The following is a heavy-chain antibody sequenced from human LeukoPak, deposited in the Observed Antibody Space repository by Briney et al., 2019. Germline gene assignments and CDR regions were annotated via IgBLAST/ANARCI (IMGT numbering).Heavy chain of an antibody. CDR3: ARAPVVPAAIPEIWFDP. CDR2: IYSGGST. Sequence: PGGSLRLSCAASGFTVSSNYMSWVRQAPGKGLEWVSVIYSGGSTYYADSVKGRFTISRDNSKNTLYLQMNSLRAEDTAVYYCARAPVVPAAIPEIWFDPWGQGTLVTVSS. CDR1: GFTVSSNY. V-gene: IGHV3-53*01. J-gene: IGHJ5*02. D-gene: IGHD2-2*02.